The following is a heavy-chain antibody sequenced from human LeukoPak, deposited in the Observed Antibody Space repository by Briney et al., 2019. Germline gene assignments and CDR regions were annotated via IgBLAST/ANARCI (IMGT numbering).Heavy chain of an antibody. CDR1: GGSFSGYY. CDR3: ARRGVRIAAAGTAWFDP. D-gene: IGHD6-13*01. J-gene: IGHJ5*02. V-gene: IGHV4-34*01. Sequence: SETLSLTCAVYGGSFSGYYWSWIRQPPGKGLEWIGEINHSGSTNYNPSLKSRVTISVETSKSQFSLKLSSVTAADTAVYYCARRGVRIAAAGTAWFDPWGQGTLVTVSS. CDR2: INHSGST.